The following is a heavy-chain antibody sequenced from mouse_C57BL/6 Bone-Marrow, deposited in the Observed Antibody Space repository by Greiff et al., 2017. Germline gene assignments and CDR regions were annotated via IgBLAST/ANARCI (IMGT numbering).Heavy chain of an antibody. CDR2: IYPGSGST. CDR3: AIITTVVEGY. V-gene: IGHV1-55*01. D-gene: IGHD1-1*01. Sequence: QVQLQQPGAELVKPGASVKMSCKASGYTFTSYWITWVKQRPGQGLEWIGDIYPGSGSTNYNEKFKGKGTLNVDTSSSTAYMQLSSLTSEDSAVYYCAIITTVVEGYWGQGTTLTVSS. CDR1: GYTFTSYW. J-gene: IGHJ2*01.